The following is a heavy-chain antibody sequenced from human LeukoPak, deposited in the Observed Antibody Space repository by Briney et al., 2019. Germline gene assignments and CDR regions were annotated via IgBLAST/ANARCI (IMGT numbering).Heavy chain of an antibody. Sequence: GESLKISCKGSGYSFTSYWIGWVRQMPGKGLEWMGIIYPGDSDTRYSPSFQGQVTISADKSISTAYLQWSSLKASDTAMYYCARHLQVTVFGVVTEYYFDYWGQGTLVTVSS. J-gene: IGHJ4*02. D-gene: IGHD3-3*01. V-gene: IGHV5-51*01. CDR1: GYSFTSYW. CDR2: IYPGDSDT. CDR3: ARHLQVTVFGVVTEYYFDY.